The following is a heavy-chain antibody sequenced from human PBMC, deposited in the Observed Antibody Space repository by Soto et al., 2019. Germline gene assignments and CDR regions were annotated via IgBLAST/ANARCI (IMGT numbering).Heavy chain of an antibody. CDR2: ISYDGSNK. V-gene: IGHV3-30-3*01. J-gene: IGHJ6*02. D-gene: IGHD6-6*01. CDR1: GFTFSSYA. Sequence: PGGSLRLSCAASGFTFSSYAMHWVRQAPGKGLEWVAVISYDGSNKYYADSVKGRFTISRDNSKNTLYLQMNSLRAEDTAVYYCARDEWSKYSSSTEYYGMDVWGQGTTVTVSS. CDR3: ARDEWSKYSSSTEYYGMDV.